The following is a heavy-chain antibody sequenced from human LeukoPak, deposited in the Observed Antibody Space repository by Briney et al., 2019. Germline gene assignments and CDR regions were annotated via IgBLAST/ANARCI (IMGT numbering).Heavy chain of an antibody. CDR3: ARVRDGYNYLDY. D-gene: IGHD5-24*01. CDR2: IYYSGST. V-gene: IGHV4-59*08. J-gene: IGHJ4*02. CDR1: GGSISSYC. Sequence: SETLSLTCTVSGGSISSYCWSWIRQPPGKGLEWIGYIYYSGSTNYNPSLKSRVTISVDTSKNQFSLKLSSVTAADTAVYYCARVRDGYNYLDYWGQGTLVTVSS.